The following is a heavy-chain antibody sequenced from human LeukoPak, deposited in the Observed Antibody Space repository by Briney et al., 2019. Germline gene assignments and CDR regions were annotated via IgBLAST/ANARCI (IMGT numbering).Heavy chain of an antibody. CDR2: IYYSGST. CDR3: ARTSGGDYFDY. CDR1: GGSISSYY. Sequence: SETLSLTCTVSGGSISSYYWTWIRQPPGQGLEWIGYIYYSGSTYYNPSLKSRVTISVDTSKNQFSLKLSSVTAADTAVYYCARTSGGDYFDYWGQGTLVTVSS. J-gene: IGHJ4*02. D-gene: IGHD4-17*01. V-gene: IGHV4-59*01.